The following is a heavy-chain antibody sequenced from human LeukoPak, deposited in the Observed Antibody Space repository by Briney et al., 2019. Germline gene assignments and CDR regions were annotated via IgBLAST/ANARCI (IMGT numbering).Heavy chain of an antibody. CDR1: GFTFSTYG. CDR3: AELGITMIGGV. Sequence: GGSLRLSCEASGFTFSTYGINWVRQAPGKGLEWVSYISSSGSTIYYADSVKGRFTISRDNAKNSLYLQMSSLRAEDTAVYYCAELGITMIGGVWGKGTTVTISS. V-gene: IGHV3-48*04. J-gene: IGHJ6*04. D-gene: IGHD3-10*02. CDR2: ISSSGSTI.